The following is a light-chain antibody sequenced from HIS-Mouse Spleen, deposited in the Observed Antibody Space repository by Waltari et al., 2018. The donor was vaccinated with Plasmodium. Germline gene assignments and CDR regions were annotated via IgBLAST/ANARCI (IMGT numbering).Light chain of an antibody. CDR1: NMGSKN. CDR2: EDS. Sequence: SYELTQPLSVSVALGQTARITCGGNNMGSKNVHWYQQKSGQAPVLVIYEDSKRPSGIPERFSGSSSGTMATLTISGAQVEDEADYYCYSTDSSGNHRVFGGGTKLTVL. CDR3: YSTDSSGNHRV. J-gene: IGLJ3*02. V-gene: IGLV3-10*01.